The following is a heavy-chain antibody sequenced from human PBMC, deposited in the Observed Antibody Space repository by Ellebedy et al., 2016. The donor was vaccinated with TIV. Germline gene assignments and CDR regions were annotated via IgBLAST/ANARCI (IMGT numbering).Heavy chain of an antibody. CDR3: ARDFFYGLGNYYPYYGMDV. J-gene: IGHJ6*02. Sequence: ASVKVSCKVSGYNFRGYYMNWVRKAPGQGFEWMGWINPNGDVTNYAQRFQGRLTMTTDTSINTTYLELSKLRSDDTAVYYCARDFFYGLGNYYPYYGMDVWGQGTTVIVSS. CDR2: INPNGDVT. CDR1: GYNFRGYY. D-gene: IGHD3-10*01. V-gene: IGHV1-2*02.